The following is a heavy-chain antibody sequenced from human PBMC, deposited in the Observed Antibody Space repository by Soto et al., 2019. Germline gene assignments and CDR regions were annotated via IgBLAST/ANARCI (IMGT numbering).Heavy chain of an antibody. CDR3: ARCCYYDSSGYDY. CDR1: GDSVSINSAA. J-gene: IGHJ4*02. Sequence: SQTLSLTCAISGDSVSINSAAWNWIRQSPSRGLEWLGRTYYRSKGYNDYSVSVKSRLPINPDTSPNQFSLQLNSVTPEDTAVYYCARCCYYDSSGYDYWGQGTLVTVSS. V-gene: IGHV6-1*01. D-gene: IGHD3-22*01. CDR2: TYYRSKGYN.